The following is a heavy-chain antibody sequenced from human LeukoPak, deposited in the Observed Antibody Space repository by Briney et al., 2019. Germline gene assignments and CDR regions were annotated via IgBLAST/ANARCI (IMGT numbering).Heavy chain of an antibody. D-gene: IGHD3-3*01. CDR1: GLTFSSHA. CDR3: AKGPSFRRFLEWSFFQH. J-gene: IGHJ1*01. CDR2: FSRRGRST. V-gene: IGHV3-23*01. Sequence: PGGSLRLFCAACGLTFSSHAVSGLRHAPGEGVECVSYFSRRGRSTYYADSVKGRFTTSRDNSKNTLYLQMNSLRADDTAVYYSAKGPSFRRFLEWSFFQHWGQGTLVTVSS.